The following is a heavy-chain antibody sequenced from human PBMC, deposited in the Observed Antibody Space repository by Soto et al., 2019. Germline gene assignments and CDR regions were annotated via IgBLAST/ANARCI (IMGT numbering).Heavy chain of an antibody. CDR1: GGSFSGYY. CDR3: ARARIELRGSSGWYYFDY. V-gene: IGHV4-34*01. CDR2: INHSGST. Sequence: SEILSLTCAVYGGSFSGYYWSWIRQPPGKGLEWIGEINHSGSTNYNPSLKSRVTISVDTSKNQFSLKLSSVTAADTAVYYCARARIELRGSSGWYYFDYWGQGTLVTVSS. J-gene: IGHJ4*02. D-gene: IGHD6-19*01.